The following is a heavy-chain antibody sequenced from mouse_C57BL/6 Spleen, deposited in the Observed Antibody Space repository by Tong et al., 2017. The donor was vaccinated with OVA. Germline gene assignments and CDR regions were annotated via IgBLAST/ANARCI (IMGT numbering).Heavy chain of an antibody. D-gene: IGHD2-2*01. Sequence: EVQLQESGGDLVKPGGSLKLSCAASGFTFSDYGMHWVRQAPEKGLEWVAYISSGSSTIYYADTVKGRFTISRDNAKNTLYLQMSSLKSEDTAMYYCARHGGYDRGGFAYWGQGTLVTVSA. J-gene: IGHJ3*01. V-gene: IGHV5-17*03. CDR2: ISSGSSTI. CDR3: ARHGGYDRGGFAY. CDR1: GFTFSDYG.